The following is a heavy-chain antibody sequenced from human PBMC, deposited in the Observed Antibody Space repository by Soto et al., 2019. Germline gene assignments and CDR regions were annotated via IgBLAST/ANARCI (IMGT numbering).Heavy chain of an antibody. V-gene: IGHV1-18*01. Sequence: QVQLVQSGGEVKKPGASVKVSCRASGYTFTSYGISWVRQAPGQGLEWLGWTSAYMVTNYAQKFQGRITMTTDTSTSTAYMELRSLRFDDTAVDYCARDSSGRAIFDSWGQGTLVTVSS. D-gene: IGHD6-19*01. J-gene: IGHJ4*02. CDR1: GYTFTSYG. CDR2: TSAYMVT. CDR3: ARDSSGRAIFDS.